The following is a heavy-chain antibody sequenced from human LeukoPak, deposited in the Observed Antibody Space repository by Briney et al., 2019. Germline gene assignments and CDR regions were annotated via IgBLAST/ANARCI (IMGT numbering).Heavy chain of an antibody. J-gene: IGHJ6*02. CDR3: ARDRRFYGMDV. V-gene: IGHV4-59*01. Sequence: PSETLSLTCSVSGGPISRYYWSWIRQPPGKGLEWIGYIYYSGSTNYTPSLKSRVTISVDTSKNQFSLKLSSVTAADTAVYYCARDRRFYGMDVWGQGTTVTVSS. CDR2: IYYSGST. CDR1: GGPISRYY.